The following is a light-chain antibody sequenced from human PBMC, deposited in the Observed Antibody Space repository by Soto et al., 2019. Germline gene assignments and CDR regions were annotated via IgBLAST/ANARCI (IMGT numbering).Light chain of an antibody. CDR3: MQALQTPLT. CDR2: LGS. J-gene: IGKJ3*01. V-gene: IGKV2-28*01. Sequence: DIVMTQSPLSLPVTPGEPASISCRSSQSLLHSNGYNYLDWYLQKPGQSPQLLNYLGSNRASGVPDRNSGSVSGKDFTLKISRVEAEDVGVYYCMQALQTPLTFGPGTKVDIK. CDR1: QSLLHSNGYNY.